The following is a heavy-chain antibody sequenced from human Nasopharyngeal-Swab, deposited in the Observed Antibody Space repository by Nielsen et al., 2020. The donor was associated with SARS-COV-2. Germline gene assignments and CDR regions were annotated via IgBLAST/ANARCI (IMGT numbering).Heavy chain of an antibody. Sequence: GVLKISCAASGFTFDDYAMHWVRQAPGKGLEWVSGISSDESTTTYADSVKGRFTISRDNTKNTLYLQMNSLRAEDTAVYYCARDSPWQELDYWGQGTLVTVSS. CDR1: GFTFDDYA. V-gene: IGHV3-74*01. D-gene: IGHD1-1*01. CDR2: ISSDESTT. J-gene: IGHJ4*02. CDR3: ARDSPWQELDY.